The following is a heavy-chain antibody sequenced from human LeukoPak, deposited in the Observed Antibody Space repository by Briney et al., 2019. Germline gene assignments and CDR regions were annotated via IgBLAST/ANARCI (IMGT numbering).Heavy chain of an antibody. J-gene: IGHJ4*02. CDR3: AKDGYTDRRRNYFDC. V-gene: IGHV3-23*01. CDR2: ISGSGIST. Sequence: PGGSLTLSCAASGFTFNSYWMHWVRQAPGKGLEWVSAISGSGISTYYADSVKGRVTISRDNFKNTLYLQMNSLRAEDTAVYYCAKDGYTDRRRNYFDCWGQGTLVTVSS. D-gene: IGHD6-13*01. CDR1: GFTFNSYW.